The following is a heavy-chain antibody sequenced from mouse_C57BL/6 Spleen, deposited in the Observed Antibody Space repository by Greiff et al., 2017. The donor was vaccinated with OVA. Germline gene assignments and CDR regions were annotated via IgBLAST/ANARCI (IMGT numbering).Heavy chain of an antibody. CDR3: ASKGRGYYDYDDY. Sequence: VQLQQPGAELVKPGASVKLSCKASGYTFTSYWMQWVKQRPGQGLEWIGEIDPSDSYTNYNQKFKGKATLTVDTSSSTAYMQLSSLTSEDSAVYYCASKGRGYYDYDDYWGQGTTLTVSS. CDR1: GYTFTSYW. V-gene: IGHV1-50*01. J-gene: IGHJ2*01. D-gene: IGHD2-4*01. CDR2: IDPSDSYT.